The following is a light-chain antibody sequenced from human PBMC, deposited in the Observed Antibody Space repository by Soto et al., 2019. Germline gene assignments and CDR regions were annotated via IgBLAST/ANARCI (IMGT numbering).Light chain of an antibody. J-gene: IGKJ4*01. V-gene: IGKV1-12*01. CDR1: QGISNC. CDR2: GAS. Sequence: DMQLTQSPSSVSASVGDRVTITCRASQGISNCLAWYQQKPGKAPKLLIYGASNLQSGVPSRFSGGGSGTHFTLIISSLQPEDFANYYCHKTNTFLTLTFGEGKKVEIK. CDR3: HKTNTFLTLT.